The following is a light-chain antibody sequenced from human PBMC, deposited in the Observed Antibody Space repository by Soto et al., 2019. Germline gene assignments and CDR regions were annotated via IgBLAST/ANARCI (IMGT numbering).Light chain of an antibody. V-gene: IGKV1-39*01. J-gene: IGKJ1*01. CDR3: QESYSVPVT. CDR1: QNINNY. Sequence: DIELTQSPPSLAASVGDRVTITCRASQNINNYLIWYQQKPGKAPQLLIYGASILQSGVPSRFSGSASGTDFTLTTGSMQPEDFATYYCQESYSVPVTFGQGTKVEI. CDR2: GAS.